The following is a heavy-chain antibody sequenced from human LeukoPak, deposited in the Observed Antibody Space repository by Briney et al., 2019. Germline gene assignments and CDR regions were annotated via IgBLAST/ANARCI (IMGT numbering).Heavy chain of an antibody. V-gene: IGHV3-23*01. CDR2: IRAGSDVT. D-gene: IGHD4-17*01. CDR1: GFTFSSYA. CDR3: AQDWIDGDSGIDQ. Sequence: GSLRLSCAASGFTFSSYAMRWVRQAPGKGLEWVSAIRAGSDVTYYAHFVKGRFTISRDNSKNMLFLQMNSLKVEDTAIYFCAQDWIDGDSGIDQWGQGTLVTVSA. J-gene: IGHJ4*02.